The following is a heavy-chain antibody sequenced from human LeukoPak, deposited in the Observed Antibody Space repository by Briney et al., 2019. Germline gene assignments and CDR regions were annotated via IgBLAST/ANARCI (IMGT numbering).Heavy chain of an antibody. CDR1: GGPISSYY. Sequence: KSSETLSLTCTVSGGPISSYYWSWIRQPAGKGLEWIGRIYTSGSTNYNPSLKSRVTMSVDTSKNQFSLKPSSVTAADTAVFYCARENSGSYREFDYWGQGTLVTVSS. CDR2: IYTSGST. D-gene: IGHD1-26*01. J-gene: IGHJ4*02. CDR3: ARENSGSYREFDY. V-gene: IGHV4-4*07.